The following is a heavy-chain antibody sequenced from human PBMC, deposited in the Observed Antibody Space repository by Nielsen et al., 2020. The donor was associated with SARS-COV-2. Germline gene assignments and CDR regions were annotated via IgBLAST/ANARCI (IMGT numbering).Heavy chain of an antibody. V-gene: IGHV3-7*03. D-gene: IGHD5-24*01. CDR1: GFIFSSFW. CDR3: ACRRDGYNYDTF. CDR2: IKQDGSEQ. Sequence: GGSLRLSCAASGFIFSSFWMSWVRQAPGKGLEWVANIKQDGSEQYYVDSVTGRFAISRDNAGNTLYLQMNSLGAEDTAVYYCACRRDGYNYDTFWGQGTLVTVSS. J-gene: IGHJ4*02.